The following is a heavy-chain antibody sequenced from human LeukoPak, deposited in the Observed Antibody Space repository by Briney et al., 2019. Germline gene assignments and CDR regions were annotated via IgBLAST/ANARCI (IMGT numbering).Heavy chain of an antibody. CDR1: GGSFSGYC. V-gene: IGHV4-34*01. J-gene: IGHJ4*02. Sequence: PSETLSLTCAVYGGSFSGYCWSWIRQPPGKGLEWIGNIYGSGYTNYNPSLKSRVTMSIDTSKNHFSLKLTSVTAADTATYYCARETSLAGFASGLGFNYWGQGILVSVSS. CDR3: ARETSLAGFASGLGFNY. D-gene: IGHD6-19*01. CDR2: IYGSGYT.